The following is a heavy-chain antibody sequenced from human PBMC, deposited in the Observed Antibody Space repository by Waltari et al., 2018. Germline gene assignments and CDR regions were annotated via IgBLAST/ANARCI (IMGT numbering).Heavy chain of an antibody. V-gene: IGHV4-34*01. CDR2: INHSGST. CDR3: ARQRKWGIAVTYAFDI. Sequence: QVQLQQWGAGLLKPSETLSLTCAVYGGSFSGYYWSWIHQPPGKGLEWIGEINHSGSTNYNPSLKSRVTISVDTSKNQFSLKLSSVTAADTAVYYCARQRKWGIAVTYAFDIWGQGTMVTVSS. J-gene: IGHJ3*02. CDR1: GGSFSGYY. D-gene: IGHD6-19*01.